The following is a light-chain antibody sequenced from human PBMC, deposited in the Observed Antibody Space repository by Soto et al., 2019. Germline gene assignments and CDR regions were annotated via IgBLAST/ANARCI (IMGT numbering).Light chain of an antibody. V-gene: IGLV2-14*01. CDR1: SSDVGGYNY. J-gene: IGLJ2*01. CDR2: DVN. CDR3: SSYARRITVL. Sequence: QSALTQPASVSGSPGQSITISCTGTSSDVGGYNYVSWYQQHPGKAPKLLIYDVNDRPSGVSNRFSGSKSGNTASLTISGLQTEDEAHYYCSSYARRITVLFGGGTKLTVL.